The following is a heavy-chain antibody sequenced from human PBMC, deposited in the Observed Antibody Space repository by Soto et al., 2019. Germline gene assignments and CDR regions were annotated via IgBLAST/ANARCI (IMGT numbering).Heavy chain of an antibody. J-gene: IGHJ5*02. CDR2: IIPILGIA. V-gene: IGHV1-69*10. CDR3: ARDSPRRIAAAGTRWFDP. CDR1: GVTYSSYT. D-gene: IGHD6-13*01. Sequence: VKASCKAPGVTYSSYTICWVRQAPGQGPEWMGRIIPILGIANYAQKFQGRVTITADKSTSTAYMELSSLRSEDTAVYYCARDSPRRIAAAGTRWFDPWGQGTLVTVSS.